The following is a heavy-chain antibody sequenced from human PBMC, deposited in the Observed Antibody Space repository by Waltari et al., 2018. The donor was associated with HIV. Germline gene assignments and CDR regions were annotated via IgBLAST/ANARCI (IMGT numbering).Heavy chain of an antibody. CDR3: ARGGGSSGWYFFYYYGMDV. D-gene: IGHD6-19*01. J-gene: IGHJ6*02. CDR1: GYTFTSYA. Sequence: QVQLVQSGAEVKKPGASVKVSCKASGYTFTSYAINWVRQAPGQGLEWMGWMNPNSGNTGYAQKFQGRVTMTRNTSISTAYMELSSLRSEDTAVYYCARGGGSSGWYFFYYYGMDVWGQGTTVTVSS. V-gene: IGHV1-8*01. CDR2: MNPNSGNT.